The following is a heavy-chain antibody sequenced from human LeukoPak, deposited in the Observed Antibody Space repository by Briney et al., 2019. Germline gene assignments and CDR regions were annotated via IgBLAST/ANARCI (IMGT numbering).Heavy chain of an antibody. CDR1: GYTFTSYH. Sequence: GASVKVSCKASGYTFTSYHMHWVRQAPGQGLEWMGKINLSGGSTTYAQKFQGRVTMTRDTSTSTVYMELSSLRSEDTAVYYCARDYVDDIPMMKDYWGQGTLVTVSS. CDR2: INLSGGST. CDR3: ARDYVDDIPMMKDY. D-gene: IGHD2-8*01. V-gene: IGHV1-46*01. J-gene: IGHJ4*02.